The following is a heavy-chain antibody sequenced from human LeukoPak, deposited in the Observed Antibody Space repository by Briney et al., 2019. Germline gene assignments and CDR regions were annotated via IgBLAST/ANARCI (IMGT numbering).Heavy chain of an antibody. J-gene: IGHJ4*02. Sequence: PGGSLTLSCAASGFTFSSYWMSWVRQAPGKGLEWVANIKKDGSEKYYLDSVKGRFTISRDNAKNSLYLQMNSLRAEDTAVYYCARDLYRIVVVPHYFDYWGQGTLVTVSS. CDR3: ARDLYRIVVVPHYFDY. CDR2: IKKDGSEK. D-gene: IGHD3-22*01. CDR1: GFTFSSYW. V-gene: IGHV3-7*01.